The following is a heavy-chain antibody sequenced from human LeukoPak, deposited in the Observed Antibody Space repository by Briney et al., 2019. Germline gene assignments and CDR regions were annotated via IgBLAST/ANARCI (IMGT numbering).Heavy chain of an antibody. D-gene: IGHD3-10*01. V-gene: IGHV3-74*03. Sequence: PGGSLRLSCTASGFTFSTYWISWVRQSPGKGLVWVALIHGDGSTTTHADSVKGRFTIPRDNAKSTAYLQMNSLRDEGTAVYFCARDYAGSPDYWGQGTLVTVSA. CDR1: GFTFSTYW. CDR3: ARDYAGSPDY. J-gene: IGHJ4*02. CDR2: IHGDGSTT.